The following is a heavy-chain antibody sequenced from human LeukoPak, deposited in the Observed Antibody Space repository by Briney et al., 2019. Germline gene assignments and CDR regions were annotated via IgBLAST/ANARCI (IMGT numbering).Heavy chain of an antibody. CDR3: ARASYGSYNPYYFDY. CDR1: GYSFTSYW. CDR2: IYPGDSDT. J-gene: IGHJ4*02. V-gene: IGHV5-51*01. D-gene: IGHD3-10*01. Sequence: GESLKISCKGSGYSFTSYWIGWVRQLPGKGLEWMGIIYPGDSDTRYSPSFQGQVTISADKSISTAYLQWSSLKASDTAMYYCARASYGSYNPYYFDYWGQGTLVTVSS.